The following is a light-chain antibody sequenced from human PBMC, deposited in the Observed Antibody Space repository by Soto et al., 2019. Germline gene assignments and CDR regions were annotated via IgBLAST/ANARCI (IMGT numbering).Light chain of an antibody. CDR1: QSVSGTY. J-gene: IGKJ1*01. Sequence: EIVLTQSPGTLSLSPGERATLSCRASQSVSGTYLAWYQLKPGQAPRLLIYDASSRATGIPDRFSGSGSGTDFTLSISRLVPDEFAVYYCQDYGSSRTFGQGTKVDIK. CDR2: DAS. V-gene: IGKV3-20*01. CDR3: QDYGSSRT.